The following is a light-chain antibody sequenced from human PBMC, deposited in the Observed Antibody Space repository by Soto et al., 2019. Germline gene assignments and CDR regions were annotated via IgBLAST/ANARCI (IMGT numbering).Light chain of an antibody. V-gene: IGKV2D-29*01. CDR2: EVY. CDR1: QSLLHGDGKTY. CDR3: MQSTQLPLT. Sequence: DIVLTQTPLSLSVTPGQPASISCRSSQSLLHGDGKTYLYWFVQKPGQPPQLLIYEVYKQFSGVLDTXSGSGSGTDFTLKITRVEAEDVGTYYCMQSTQLPLTFGGGTKVEIK. J-gene: IGKJ4*01.